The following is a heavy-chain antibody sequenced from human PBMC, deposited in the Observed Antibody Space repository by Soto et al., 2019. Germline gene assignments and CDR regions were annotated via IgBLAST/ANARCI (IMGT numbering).Heavy chain of an antibody. V-gene: IGHV3-30-3*01. CDR1: GFTFSSYA. D-gene: IGHD5-12*01. CDR3: ARVAVEMATIHVFDY. CDR2: ISYDGSNK. J-gene: IGHJ4*02. Sequence: QVQLVESGGGVVQPGRSLRLSCAASGFTFSSYAMHWVRQAPGKGLEWVAVISYDGSNKYYADSVKGRITISRDNSKNKLYLQMNSLRAEDTAVYYCARVAVEMATIHVFDYWGQGTLVTVSS.